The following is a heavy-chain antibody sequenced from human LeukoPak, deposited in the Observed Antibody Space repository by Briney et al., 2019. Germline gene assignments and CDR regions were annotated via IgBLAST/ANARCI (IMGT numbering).Heavy chain of an antibody. Sequence: TXXDXXXVXXAAGXRLEWMGWMNPNTGRTGFAQKFQGRLTMTRDASISTAYMELSSLRSDDTAVYYCARLSQTPDYYSNGGYYYLGYWGQGTPVTVSS. CDR3: ARLSQTPDYYSNGGYYYLGY. D-gene: IGHD3-22*01. CDR2: MNPNTGRT. V-gene: IGHV1-8*01. CDR1: TXXD. J-gene: IGHJ4*02.